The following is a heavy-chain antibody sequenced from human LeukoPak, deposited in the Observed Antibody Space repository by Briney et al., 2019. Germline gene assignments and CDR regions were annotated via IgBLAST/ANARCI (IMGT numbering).Heavy chain of an antibody. CDR1: GYTFTSYD. CDR2: INPNSGGT. CDR3: ARDWTGYYDILTGYYTGYYFDY. V-gene: IGHV1-18*01. Sequence: ASVKVSCKASGYTFTSYDINWVRQATGQGLEWMGWINPNSGGTNYAQKLQGRVTMTTDTSTSTAYMELRSLRSDDTAVYYCARDWTGYYDILTGYYTGYYFDYWGQGTLVTVSS. D-gene: IGHD3-9*01. J-gene: IGHJ4*02.